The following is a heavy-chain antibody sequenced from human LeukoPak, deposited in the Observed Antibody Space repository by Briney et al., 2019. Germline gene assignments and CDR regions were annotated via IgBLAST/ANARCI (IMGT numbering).Heavy chain of an antibody. V-gene: IGHV3-11*03. CDR2: ISSSNTYT. CDR3: ARSRSYYPADY. J-gene: IGHJ4*02. D-gene: IGHD1-26*01. Sequence: GGSLRLSCAASGFTFSDYYMSWIRQAPGKGLEWVSYISSSNTYTNYAGSVKGRFTISRDDAKNSLYLQMNSLRAEDTAVYYCARSRSYYPADYWGQGTPVTVSS. CDR1: GFTFSDYY.